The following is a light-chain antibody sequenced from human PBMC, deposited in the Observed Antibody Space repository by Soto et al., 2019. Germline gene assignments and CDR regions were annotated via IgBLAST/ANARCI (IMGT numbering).Light chain of an antibody. V-gene: IGKV1-5*03. CDR2: KAS. CDR3: QQYINRWT. CDR1: QSISTW. Sequence: DIQMTQSRSTMSASVGDRVTITCRASQSISTWLAWYQQKPGKAPKLLIYKASSLERGVPSRFSGSGSGTEFTLTISSLQPDDFATYYCQQYINRWTFAQGT. J-gene: IGKJ1*01.